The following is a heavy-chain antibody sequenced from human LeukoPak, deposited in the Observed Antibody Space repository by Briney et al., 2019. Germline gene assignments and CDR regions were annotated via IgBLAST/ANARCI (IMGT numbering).Heavy chain of an antibody. CDR3: TRDLMDYDVSTGLHHYYMDV. D-gene: IGHD3-9*01. V-gene: IGHV3-74*01. CDR1: GFTFSSCW. Sequence: HPGGSLRLSCVASGFTFSSCWMHWVRQDPRKGLVWVSRINGDGRNINYADSVRGRFTISRDNAKNTLYLQMNTLRVEDTAVYYCTRDLMDYDVSTGLHHYYMDVWGQGTTVTVSS. J-gene: IGHJ6*02. CDR2: INGDGRNI.